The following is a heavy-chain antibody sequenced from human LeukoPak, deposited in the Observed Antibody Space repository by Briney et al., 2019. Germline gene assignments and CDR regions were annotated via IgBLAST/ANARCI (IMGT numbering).Heavy chain of an antibody. CDR3: AREIAVAGSYYFDY. Sequence: GGSLRLSCAASGFTFSSYSMNWVRQAPGKGLEWVSSISSSSYIYCADSVKGRFTISRDNAKNSLYLQMNSLRAEDTAVYYCAREIAVAGSYYFDYWGQGTLVTVSS. D-gene: IGHD6-19*01. J-gene: IGHJ4*02. V-gene: IGHV3-21*01. CDR2: ISSSSYI. CDR1: GFTFSSYS.